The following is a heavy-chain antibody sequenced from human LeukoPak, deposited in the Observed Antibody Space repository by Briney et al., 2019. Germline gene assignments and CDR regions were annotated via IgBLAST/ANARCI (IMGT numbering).Heavy chain of an antibody. D-gene: IGHD6-13*01. Sequence: GGSLRLSCAASGFTFSSYWVHWVRQAPGKRLAWVSRINSDGGATNYAGSVKGRFTISRDNSKSTLYLQMNSLRAEDTAVYYCAKDRYSGLNTIDYWGQGTLVTVSS. CDR3: AKDRYSGLNTIDY. CDR1: GFTFSSYW. CDR2: INSDGGAT. J-gene: IGHJ4*02. V-gene: IGHV3-74*01.